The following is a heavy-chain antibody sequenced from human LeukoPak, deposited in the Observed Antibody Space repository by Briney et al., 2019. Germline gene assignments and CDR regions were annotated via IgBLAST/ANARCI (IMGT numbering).Heavy chain of an antibody. J-gene: IGHJ4*02. Sequence: PGGSLRLSCAAAGSTFSRYWMSWVRQATGKGLECVAKIKEDGSEKHYVDSVKGRFTISRDNAKNSLYLQMNSLRAEDTAVYYCARDYTGGWNDYWGQGTLVTVSS. V-gene: IGHV3-7*01. CDR2: IKEDGSEK. CDR1: GSTFSRYW. CDR3: ARDYTGGWNDY. D-gene: IGHD7-27*01.